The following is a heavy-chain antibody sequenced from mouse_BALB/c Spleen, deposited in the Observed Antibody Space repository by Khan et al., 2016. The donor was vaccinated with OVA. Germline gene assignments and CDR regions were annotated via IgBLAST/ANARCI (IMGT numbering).Heavy chain of an antibody. Sequence: QVQLQQSGAELVKPGASVKLSCKASGYTFTSYDINWVRQRPEQGLEWIGWIFPGDDSTKYNEKFKGKATLTTAKSSSTAYMQLSRLTSEESAVYCCARHYYGGNLYWYFDVWGAGTTVTVSS. CDR2: IFPGDDST. CDR3: ARHYYGGNLYWYFDV. V-gene: IGHV1-85*01. CDR1: GYTFTSYD. J-gene: IGHJ1*01. D-gene: IGHD1-1*02.